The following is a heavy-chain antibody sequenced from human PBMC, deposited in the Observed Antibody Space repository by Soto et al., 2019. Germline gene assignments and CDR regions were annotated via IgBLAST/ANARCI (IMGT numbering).Heavy chain of an antibody. CDR1: GYTFTSYD. Sequence: GASVKVSCRASGYTFTSYDINWVRQATGQGLEWMGWMNPNSGNTGYAQKFQGRVTMTRNTSISTAYMELSSLRSEDTAVYYCARGLLTTVAPYYYYGMDVWGQGTTVTVSS. V-gene: IGHV1-8*01. CDR2: MNPNSGNT. D-gene: IGHD4-17*01. CDR3: ARGLLTTVAPYYYYGMDV. J-gene: IGHJ6*02.